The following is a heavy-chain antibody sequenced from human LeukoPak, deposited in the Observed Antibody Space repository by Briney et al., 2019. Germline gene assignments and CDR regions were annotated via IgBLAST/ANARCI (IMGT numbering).Heavy chain of an antibody. D-gene: IGHD3-10*01. CDR1: GFTFTSYG. CDR3: AKTQDYYGSGSYYNVYYYYYMDV. V-gene: IGHV3-30*02. CDR2: IRYDGSNE. Sequence: GGSLRLSCAASGFTFTSYGMHWVRQAPGKGLEWVAFIRYDGSNEYYADSVKGRFTISRDNSKNTLYLQMNSLRAEDTAVYYCAKTQDYYGSGSYYNVYYYYYMDVWGEGTTVTVSS. J-gene: IGHJ6*03.